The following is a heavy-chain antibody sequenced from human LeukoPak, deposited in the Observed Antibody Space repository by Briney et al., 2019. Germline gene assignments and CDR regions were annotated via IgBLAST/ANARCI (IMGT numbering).Heavy chain of an antibody. Sequence: GASVKVSCKASGYTFTGYYIHWVRQAPGQGLEWMGWINPNSGGTNYAQKFQGRVTMTRDTSISTAYMELSRLRSDDTAMYYCASGSLGYYYYMDVWGKGTTVTISS. CDR2: INPNSGGT. CDR3: ASGSLGYYYYMDV. J-gene: IGHJ6*03. V-gene: IGHV1-2*02. D-gene: IGHD3-10*01. CDR1: GYTFTGYY.